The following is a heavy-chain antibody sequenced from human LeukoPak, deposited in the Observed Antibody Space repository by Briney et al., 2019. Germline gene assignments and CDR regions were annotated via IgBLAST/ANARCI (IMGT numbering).Heavy chain of an antibody. Sequence: SETLSLTCAVYGGSFSGYYWSWIRQPPGKGLEWIGEINHSGSTNYNPSLKSRVTISVDTSKNQFSLKLSSVTAADTAVYYCARRSIFYDQYFDYWGQGTLVTVSS. CDR3: ARRSIFYDQYFDY. CDR1: GGSFSGYY. V-gene: IGHV4-34*01. CDR2: INHSGST. J-gene: IGHJ4*02. D-gene: IGHD2/OR15-2a*01.